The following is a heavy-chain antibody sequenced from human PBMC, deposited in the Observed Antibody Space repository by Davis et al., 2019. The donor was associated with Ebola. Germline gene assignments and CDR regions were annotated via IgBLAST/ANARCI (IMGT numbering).Heavy chain of an antibody. J-gene: IGHJ4*02. CDR1: GYTLTDLS. CDR2: FDPKYGET. Sequence: ASVKVSCKVSGYTLTDLSMHWVRQAPGKGLEWMGRFDPKYGETIYAQKFQGRLTLTDDTSTDTAYMELSSLRSKDTAVYYCAVGGQDGGFDYWGQGTLVTVSS. CDR3: AVGGQDGGFDY. V-gene: IGHV1-24*01. D-gene: IGHD3-16*01.